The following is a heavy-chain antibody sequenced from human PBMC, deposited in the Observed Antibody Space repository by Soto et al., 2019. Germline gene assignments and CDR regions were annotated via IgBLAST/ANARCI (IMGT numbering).Heavy chain of an antibody. D-gene: IGHD6-19*01. V-gene: IGHV2-5*01. J-gene: IGHJ4*02. CDR1: GFSLSTSGLG. CDR3: AHRPSGWYLFDY. CDR2: IYWNDDK. Sequence: QITLKESGPTLVGPTQTLTLTCTFSGFSLSTSGLGVGWVRQPPGKGLEWLALIYWNDDKRYSPSLKARLTITKDTSKNQVVLTMTNMDPVDTATYYCAHRPSGWYLFDYWGQGTLVTVSS.